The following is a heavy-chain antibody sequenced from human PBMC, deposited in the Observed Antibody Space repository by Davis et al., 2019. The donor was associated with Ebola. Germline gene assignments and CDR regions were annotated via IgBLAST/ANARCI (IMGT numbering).Heavy chain of an antibody. CDR2: INAGNGNT. D-gene: IGHD2-8*02. V-gene: IGHV1-3*01. CDR1: GYTFTSYA. J-gene: IGHJ6*02. CDR3: ARAIVLVVYEAYYGMDV. Sequence: AASVTVSCKASGYTFTSYAMHWVRQAPGQRLEWMGWINAGNGNTKYSQKFPGRVTINRDTSASTAYMVLSSLRSEDTAVYYCARAIVLVVYEAYYGMDVWGQGTTVTVSS.